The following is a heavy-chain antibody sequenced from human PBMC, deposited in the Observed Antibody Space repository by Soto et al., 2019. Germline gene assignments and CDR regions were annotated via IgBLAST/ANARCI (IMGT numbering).Heavy chain of an antibody. J-gene: IGHJ4*02. CDR1: VFTVSRNY. CDR3: AREVGYYNRNGYYYGGLLDY. V-gene: IGHV3-53*04. Sequence: GGSLRLSCAASVFTVSRNYMSWVRQAPGKGLEWVSVIYSDGSTYYADSVKGRFTISGHNSKNTLYLQMSSLRAEDTAVYYCAREVGYYNRNGYYYGGLLDYWGKGTLVTVSS. CDR2: IYSDGST. D-gene: IGHD3-22*01.